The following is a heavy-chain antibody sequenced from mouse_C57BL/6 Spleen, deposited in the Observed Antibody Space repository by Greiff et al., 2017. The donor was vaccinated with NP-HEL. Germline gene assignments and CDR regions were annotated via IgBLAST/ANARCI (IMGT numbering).Heavy chain of an antibody. Sequence: QVQLQQPGAELVRPGTSVKLSCKASGYTFTSYWMHWVKQRPGQGLEWIGVIDPSDSYTNYNQKFKGKATLTVDTSSSTAYMQLSSLTSEDSAVYYCASYGRGYFDVWGTGTTVTVSS. D-gene: IGHD1-1*01. J-gene: IGHJ1*03. CDR3: ASYGRGYFDV. CDR2: IDPSDSYT. V-gene: IGHV1-59*01. CDR1: GYTFTSYW.